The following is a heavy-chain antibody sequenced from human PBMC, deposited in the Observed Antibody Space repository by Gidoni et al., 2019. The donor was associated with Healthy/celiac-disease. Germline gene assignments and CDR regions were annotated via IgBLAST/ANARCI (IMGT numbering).Heavy chain of an antibody. D-gene: IGHD2-15*01. CDR2: ISSSSSYT. CDR1: GFTFSDYY. CDR3: ARGRMRGVVVAATPPFDY. J-gene: IGHJ4*02. V-gene: IGHV3-11*06. Sequence: QVQLVESGGGLVKPGGSLRLSCAASGFTFSDYYMSWIRQAPGKGLDWVSYISSSSSYTNYADSVKGRFTISRDNAKNSLYLQMNSLRAEDTAVYYCARGRMRGVVVAATPPFDYWGQGTLVTVSS.